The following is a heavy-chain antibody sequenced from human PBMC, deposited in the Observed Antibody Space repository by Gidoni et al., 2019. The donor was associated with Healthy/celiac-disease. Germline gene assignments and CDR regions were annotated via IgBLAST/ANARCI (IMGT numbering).Heavy chain of an antibody. CDR3: ARSYNWNYADAFDI. D-gene: IGHD1-7*01. J-gene: IGHJ3*02. CDR2: IYYSGST. V-gene: IGHV4-59*01. Sequence: QVQLQEPGPGLVKPSETLSLTCTVSGGSISSYYWSWIRQPPGKGLEWIGYIYYSGSTNYNPSLKSRVTISVDTSKNQFSLKLSSVTAADTAVYYCARSYNWNYADAFDIWGQGTMVTVSS. CDR1: GGSISSYY.